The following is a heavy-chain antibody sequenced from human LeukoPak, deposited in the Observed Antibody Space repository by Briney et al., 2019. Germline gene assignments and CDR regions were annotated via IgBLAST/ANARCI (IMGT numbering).Heavy chain of an antibody. Sequence: GESLKISCKASGYSFTAYYIGWVRQMPGKGLEWMGIIYPGDSDTRYSPSFQGQVTISADKSITTAYLQWSSLKASDTARYYCARHVFGGSYPDYWGQETLVTVSS. CDR2: IYPGDSDT. D-gene: IGHD3-16*02. CDR3: ARHVFGGSYPDY. J-gene: IGHJ4*02. V-gene: IGHV5-51*01. CDR1: GYSFTAYY.